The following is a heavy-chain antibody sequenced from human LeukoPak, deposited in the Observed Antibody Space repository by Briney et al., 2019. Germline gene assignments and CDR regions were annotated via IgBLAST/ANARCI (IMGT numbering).Heavy chain of an antibody. CDR1: GGSISSGGYY. V-gene: IGHV4-30-2*01. CDR3: ARRVIGGAFDI. Sequence: PSETLSLTCTVSGGSISSGGYYWSWIRQLPGKGLEWIGYIYHSRSTYYNPSLKSRVTISVDKSKNQFSLKLSSVTAADTAVYYCARRVIGGAFDIWGQGTMVTVSS. D-gene: IGHD2-21*01. J-gene: IGHJ3*02. CDR2: IYHSRST.